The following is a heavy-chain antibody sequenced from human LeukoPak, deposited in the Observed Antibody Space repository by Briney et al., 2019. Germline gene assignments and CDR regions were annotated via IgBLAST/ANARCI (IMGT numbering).Heavy chain of an antibody. D-gene: IGHD6-13*01. CDR2: ITNSGRTI. J-gene: IGHJ6*01. CDR3: ARDDGAAAGVGPKGYYGMDV. CDR1: RHPPRIYE. V-gene: IGHV3-48*03. Sequence: PGGTLRLSRAPSRHPPRIYEMNGVPGAPGKGLGGGSYITNSGRTIYDAEYVKGRFAISRDNAKHSLYLQMNSLRSEDTAVYYCARDDGAAAGVGPKGYYGMDVWGEGSTVTVSS.